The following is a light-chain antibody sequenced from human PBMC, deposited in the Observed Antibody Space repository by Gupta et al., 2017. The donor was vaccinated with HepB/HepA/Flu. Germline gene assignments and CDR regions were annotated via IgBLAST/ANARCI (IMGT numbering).Light chain of an antibody. J-gene: IGKJ1*01. CDR3: QQRDHTRS. CDR2: AAS. CDR1: QTISNY. Sequence: DIQMTQSPSSLSASVGDRVTISCRASQTISNYLNWYQQKPGKAPKVLIYAASNLQSGVPSRFSGSGSGTDFTLTINSLQPEDVGTYYCQQRDHTRSFGQGTKVEI. V-gene: IGKV1-39*01.